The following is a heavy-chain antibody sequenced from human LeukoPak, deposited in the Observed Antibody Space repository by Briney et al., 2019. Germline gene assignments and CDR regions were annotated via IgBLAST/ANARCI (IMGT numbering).Heavy chain of an antibody. Sequence: ASVKVSCKASEYTFTSYDINWVRQATGQGLEWMGWMNPNSGNTGYAQRFQGRVTMTRNTSISTAYMELSSLTSEDTAVYYCARDAPPAIAASTVTPDYWGQGTLVTVSS. CDR3: ARDAPPAIAASTVTPDY. J-gene: IGHJ4*02. CDR2: MNPNSGNT. V-gene: IGHV1-8*01. D-gene: IGHD6-13*01. CDR1: EYTFTSYD.